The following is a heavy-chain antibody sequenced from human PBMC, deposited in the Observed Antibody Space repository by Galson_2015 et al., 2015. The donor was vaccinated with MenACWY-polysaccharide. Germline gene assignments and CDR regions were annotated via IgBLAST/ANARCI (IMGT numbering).Heavy chain of an antibody. V-gene: IGHV3-11*04. CDR3: ASRGVVTPYSLDY. Sequence: SLRLSCAASGFRINPYYMSWVRQAPGKGLERLSYITPTGDPKMYADSVKGRLTISRDNAKNSLYLQMNNLRAEDTAVYYCASRGVVTPYSLDYWGQGTLVSVSS. CDR2: ITPTGDPK. D-gene: IGHD2-15*01. J-gene: IGHJ4*02. CDR1: GFRINPYY.